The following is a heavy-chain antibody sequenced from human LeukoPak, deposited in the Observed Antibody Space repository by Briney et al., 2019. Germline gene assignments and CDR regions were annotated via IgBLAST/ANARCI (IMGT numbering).Heavy chain of an antibody. Sequence: SGPTLVNPTQTLTLTCTFSGFSLSTSGMCVSWIRQPPGKALEWLAPIRWDDNKYYSTSLKTRLTISKDTSKNQVVLTMTNMDPVDTATYYCARMMYGDFVDYFDYWGQGTLVTVSS. V-gene: IGHV2-70*01. CDR3: ARMMYGDFVDYFDY. D-gene: IGHD4-17*01. CDR1: GFSLSTSGMC. J-gene: IGHJ4*02. CDR2: IRWDDNK.